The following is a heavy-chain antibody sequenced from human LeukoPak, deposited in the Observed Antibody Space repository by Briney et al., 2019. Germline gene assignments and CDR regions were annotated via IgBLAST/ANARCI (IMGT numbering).Heavy chain of an antibody. J-gene: IGHJ6*03. V-gene: IGHV4-59*12. CDR3: ARAPTVTTWSLTVRYYYYMDV. CDR1: GGSISSYY. Sequence: SETLSLTCTVSGGSISSYYWSWIRQPPGKGLEWIGYIYYSGSTSYNPSLKSRVAISLDTSKNQFSLKLSSVTAADTAVYYCARAPTVTTWSLTVRYYYYMDVWGKGTTVTVSS. D-gene: IGHD4-11*01. CDR2: IYYSGST.